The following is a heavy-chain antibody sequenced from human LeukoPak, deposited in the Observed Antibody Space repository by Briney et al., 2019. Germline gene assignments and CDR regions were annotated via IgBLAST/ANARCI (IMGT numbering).Heavy chain of an antibody. CDR2: IKPNSGGT. V-gene: IGHV1-2*02. CDR3: AREVYDSSGAADY. D-gene: IGHD3-22*01. CDR1: GYTFTGYY. Sequence: ASVKVSCKASGYTFTGYYMHWVRQAPGQGLEWMGWIKPNSGGTNYAQKFQGRVTMTRDTSISTAYMELSRLRSDDTAVYYCAREVYDSSGAADYWGQGTLVTVSS. J-gene: IGHJ4*02.